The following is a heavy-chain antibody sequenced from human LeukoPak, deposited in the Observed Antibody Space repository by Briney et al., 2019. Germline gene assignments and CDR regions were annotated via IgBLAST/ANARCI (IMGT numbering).Heavy chain of an antibody. D-gene: IGHD1-26*01. V-gene: IGHV4-59*01. CDR2: IHYSGST. CDR3: ARDIREVGDSHYFDY. J-gene: IGHJ4*02. CDR1: GLSITTYY. Sequence: KPSETLSLTCTVSGLSITTYYWSWIRQPPGKGLEWIGLIHYSGSTTYNPSLKSRVTISIDTSKNQFSLHLSSVTAADTAVYYCARDIREVGDSHYFDYWGRGALVTVTS.